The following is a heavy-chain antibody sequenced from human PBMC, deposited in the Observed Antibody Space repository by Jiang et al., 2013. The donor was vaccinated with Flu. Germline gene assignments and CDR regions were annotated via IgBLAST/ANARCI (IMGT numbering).Heavy chain of an antibody. V-gene: IGHV4-59*08. CDR3: ARRRSDLGGPIDY. J-gene: IGHJ4*02. CDR1: GGSINSYY. Sequence: SLTCTVSGGSINSYYWSWIRQPPGKGLEWIGYIHYSGSTNYNPSLRSRVTISVDTSKNQFSLKLSSVTAADTAVYYCARRRSDLGGPIDYWGQGTLVTVSS. D-gene: IGHD6-25*01. CDR2: IHYSGST.